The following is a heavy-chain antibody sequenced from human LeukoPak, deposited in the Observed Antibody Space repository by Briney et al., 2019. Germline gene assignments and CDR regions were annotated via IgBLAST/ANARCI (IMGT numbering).Heavy chain of an antibody. D-gene: IGHD3-16*01. CDR1: GFTFSSYC. CDR3: ARDYAVGESFDI. CDR2: ITSDGSST. Sequence: GGSLRLSCAASGFTFSSYCMHWVRQAPGEGLVWVARITSDGSSTSHADSVKGRFTISRDNAKNTLYLQMNSLRAEDTAVYYCARDYAVGESFDIWGQGTLVTVSS. J-gene: IGHJ3*02. V-gene: IGHV3-74*01.